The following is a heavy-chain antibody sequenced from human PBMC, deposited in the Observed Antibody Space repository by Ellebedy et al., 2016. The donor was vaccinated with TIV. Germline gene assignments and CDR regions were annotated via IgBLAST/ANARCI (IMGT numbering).Heavy chain of an antibody. CDR2: FIPMFGTT. J-gene: IGHJ6*02. CDR1: GATFNSYA. Sequence: SVKVSXKASGATFNSYAITWVRQAPGEGLEWMGGFIPMFGTTNYAQKFQGRLTITAGESTNTAYMELRSLMSEDTAVYYCATREWQDPMDVWGQGTTVTVSS. V-gene: IGHV1-69*13. D-gene: IGHD3-3*01. CDR3: ATREWQDPMDV.